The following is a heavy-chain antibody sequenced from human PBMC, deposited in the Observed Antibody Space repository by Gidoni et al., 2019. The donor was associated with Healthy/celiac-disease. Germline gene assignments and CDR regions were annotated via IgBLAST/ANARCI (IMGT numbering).Heavy chain of an antibody. CDR2: INHSGST. Sequence: QVQLQQWGAGLLKPSETLSLTCAVYGGSFSGYYWSWIRQPPGKGLEWIGEINHSGSTNYNPSLKSRVTISVDTSKNQFSLKLSSVTAADTAVYYCARERSGASPRAFDYWGQGTLVTVSS. CDR3: ARERSGASPRAFDY. CDR1: GGSFSGYY. D-gene: IGHD5-12*01. V-gene: IGHV4-34*01. J-gene: IGHJ4*02.